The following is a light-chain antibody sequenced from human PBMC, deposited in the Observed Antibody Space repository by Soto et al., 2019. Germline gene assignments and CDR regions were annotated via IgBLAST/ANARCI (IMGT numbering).Light chain of an antibody. CDR3: QQYNNWPQT. CDR2: GAS. Sequence: MMTQAPATLSVNPGERATLSCRASQTINNTGAWYQLKDGQGPRLVIYGASTRATDIPARFSGSGSGTEFTLTISSLQSEDFAEYHCQQYNNWPQTFGQGTNVDVK. J-gene: IGKJ1*01. V-gene: IGKV3-15*01. CDR1: QTINNT.